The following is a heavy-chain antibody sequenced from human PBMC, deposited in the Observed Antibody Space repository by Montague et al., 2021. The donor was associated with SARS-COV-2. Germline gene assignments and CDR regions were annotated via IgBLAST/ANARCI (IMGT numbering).Heavy chain of an antibody. Sequence: SVKVSFKASGYRLPYYGIAWVRQAPGQGLEWMGWISANTGDANYAQKFQDRVTMTTDKSTNTTDMELRRLTSDDTAMYYCASSQQLVSLDYWGQGTLLTV. CDR1: GYRLPYYG. V-gene: IGHV1-18*01. CDR2: ISANTGDA. CDR3: ASSQQLVSLDY. D-gene: IGHD6-13*01. J-gene: IGHJ4*02.